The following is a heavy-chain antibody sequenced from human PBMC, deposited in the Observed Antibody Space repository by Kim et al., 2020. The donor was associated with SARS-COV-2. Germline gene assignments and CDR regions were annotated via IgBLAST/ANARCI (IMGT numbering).Heavy chain of an antibody. V-gene: IGHV3-7*01. Sequence: GGSLRLSCAASGFTSSSYWMSWVRQAPGKGLEWVANIKQDGSEKYYVDSVKGRFTISRDNAKNSLYLQMNSLRAEDTAVYYCARDLKSIAARTGNYYYY. CDR2: IKQDGSEK. CDR3: ARDLKSIAARTGNYYYY. CDR1: GFTSSSYW. D-gene: IGHD6-6*01. J-gene: IGHJ6*01.